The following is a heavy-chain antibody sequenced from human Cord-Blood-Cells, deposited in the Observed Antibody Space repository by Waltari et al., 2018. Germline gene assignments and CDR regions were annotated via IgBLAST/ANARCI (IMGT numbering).Heavy chain of an antibody. V-gene: IGHV4-39*01. Sequence: QLQLQESGPGLVKTSETLSLTCPVSGGSIRSSSYYWGWIRQPPGKGLEWIGSIYYSGSTYYNPSLKSRVTISVDTSKNQFSLKLSSVTAADTAVYYCAVTVTNWFDPWGQGTLVTVSS. CDR2: IYYSGST. CDR3: AVTVTNWFDP. CDR1: GGSIRSSSYY. J-gene: IGHJ5*02. D-gene: IGHD4-17*01.